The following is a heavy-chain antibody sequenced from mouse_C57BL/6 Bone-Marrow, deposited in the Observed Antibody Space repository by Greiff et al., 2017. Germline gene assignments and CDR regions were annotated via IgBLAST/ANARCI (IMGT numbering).Heavy chain of an antibody. CDR1: GFNIKDDY. Sequence: VQLQQSGAELVRPGASVKLSCTASGFNIKDDYMHWVKQRPEQGLEWIGWIDPENGDTEYASKFQGKATITADTSSNTAYLQLSSLTSEDTAVYYCTASSTTVDAMDYWGQGTSVTVSS. V-gene: IGHV14-4*01. D-gene: IGHD1-1*01. CDR2: IDPENGDT. CDR3: TASSTTVDAMDY. J-gene: IGHJ4*01.